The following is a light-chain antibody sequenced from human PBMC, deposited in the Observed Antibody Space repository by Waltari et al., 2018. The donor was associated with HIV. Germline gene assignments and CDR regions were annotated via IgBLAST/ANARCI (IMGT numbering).Light chain of an antibody. Sequence: QCALTQPASVWGSPGPSMTRSCRGTRRDVGAYTYVSWYQQHPANAPKLVVYEVNNRPSGISNRFSGSKSGNTASLTISGLQADDEADYYCTSYTSSSTWVFGGGTKVTVL. CDR3: TSYTSSSTWV. J-gene: IGLJ3*02. V-gene: IGLV2-14*01. CDR1: RRDVGAYTY. CDR2: EVN.